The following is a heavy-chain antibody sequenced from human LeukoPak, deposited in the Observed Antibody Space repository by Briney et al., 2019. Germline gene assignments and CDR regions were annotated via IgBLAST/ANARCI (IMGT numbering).Heavy chain of an antibody. CDR2: ISGGGGGT. CDR1: GFTFSSYG. V-gene: IGHV3-23*01. CDR3: AKRVAHSSGAYWDY. Sequence: GSLRLSCEASGFTFSSYGMSWVRQAPGKGLEWVSAISGGGGGTYYADSVKGRFTISRDNSKNTLYLQMNSLRAEDAAAYFCAKRVAHSSGAYWDYWGQGILVTVSS. D-gene: IGHD6-19*01. J-gene: IGHJ4*02.